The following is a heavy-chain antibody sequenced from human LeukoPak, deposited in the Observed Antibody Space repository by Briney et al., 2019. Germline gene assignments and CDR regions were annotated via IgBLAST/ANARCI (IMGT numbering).Heavy chain of an antibody. J-gene: IGHJ5*02. D-gene: IGHD6-19*01. CDR2: INPNSGGT. V-gene: IGHV1-2*02. CDR3: ARGGSSGWYVQNYFDT. Sequence: ASVKVSCEASGYTLTGYYLHWVRQAPGQGLEWMGWINPNSGGTNYAQTFQGRVTMTRDTSISTAYMELSRLRSDDTAVYYCARGGSSGWYVQNYFDTWGQGTLVTVSS. CDR1: GYTLTGYY.